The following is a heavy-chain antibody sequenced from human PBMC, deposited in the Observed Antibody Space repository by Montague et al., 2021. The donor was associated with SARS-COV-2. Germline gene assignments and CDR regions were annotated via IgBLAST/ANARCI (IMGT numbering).Heavy chain of an antibody. V-gene: IGHV4-34*01. CDR3: ARVPYRLLFVPRYYGMDV. CDR1: GGSLSGYY. Sequence: SETLSLTCAVYGGSLSGYYWSWIRQSPGEGLEWIAEISHSGSTSYNQSLKSRVTISVDTSKNQFSLKLSSATAADTAVYYCARVPYRLLFVPRYYGMDVWGQGTTVTVS. CDR2: ISHSGST. J-gene: IGHJ6*02. D-gene: IGHD2-2*01.